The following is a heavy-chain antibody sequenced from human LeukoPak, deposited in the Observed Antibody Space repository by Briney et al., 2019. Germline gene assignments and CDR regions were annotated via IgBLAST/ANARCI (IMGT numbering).Heavy chain of an antibody. D-gene: IGHD6-19*01. CDR1: GASISIYY. CDR3: AVHSSGWYNRDLNY. CDR2: IYTGGIP. Sequence: PAETLSLTCTVSGASISIYYWSWLRQPAGKGLECLRLIYTGGIPNYHPPRKGRVPNSVDTSKNQFSLKLNSVTAADRAVYYCAVHSSGWYNRDLNYWGQGALVTVSS. J-gene: IGHJ4*02. V-gene: IGHV4-4*07.